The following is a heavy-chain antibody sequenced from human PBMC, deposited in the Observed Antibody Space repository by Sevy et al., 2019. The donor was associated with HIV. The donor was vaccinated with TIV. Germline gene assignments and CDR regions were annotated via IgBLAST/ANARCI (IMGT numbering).Heavy chain of an antibody. CDR3: AKDGNVVVGGDFYYYGMDV. CDR2: IRLDGSNK. J-gene: IGHJ6*02. D-gene: IGHD2-15*01. V-gene: IGHV3-30*02. CDR1: GFNLRSYA. Sequence: GGSLRLSCAASGFNLRSYAMHWVRQAPGKGLEWVAFIRLDGSNKYYADSVNGRFTISRDNSKNTLYLQMNSLRAEDTAVYYCAKDGNVVVGGDFYYYGMDVWGQGTTVTVSS.